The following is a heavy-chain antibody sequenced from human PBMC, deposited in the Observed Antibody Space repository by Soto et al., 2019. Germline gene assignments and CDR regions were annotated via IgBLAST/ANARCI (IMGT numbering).Heavy chain of an antibody. CDR2: IKQDGSEI. Sequence: GGSLRLSCVVSEFPFSDYLMTWVRQAPGKGLEWVANIKQDGSEIYYVDSVKGRFTISRDNAKNSLFLQMNSLRAEDTAVYYCARGWASLDYWGQGTLVTVSS. D-gene: IGHD6-19*01. CDR3: ARGWASLDY. V-gene: IGHV3-7*03. J-gene: IGHJ4*02. CDR1: EFPFSDYL.